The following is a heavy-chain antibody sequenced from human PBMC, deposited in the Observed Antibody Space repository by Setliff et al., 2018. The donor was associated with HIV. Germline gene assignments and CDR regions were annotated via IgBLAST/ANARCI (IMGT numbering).Heavy chain of an antibody. CDR1: GFIFSSYE. Sequence: GGSLRLSCAASGFIFSSYEMNWVRQAPGKGLGWVSYISSSGSPIHYADSVRGRFTISRDNAKKSLYLQMNSLRAEDTAVYYCAKTLPTLYPPHDYYFAMDVWGQGTTVTVSS. D-gene: IGHD2-15*01. CDR2: ISSSGSPI. CDR3: AKTLPTLYPPHDYYFAMDV. J-gene: IGHJ6*02. V-gene: IGHV3-48*03.